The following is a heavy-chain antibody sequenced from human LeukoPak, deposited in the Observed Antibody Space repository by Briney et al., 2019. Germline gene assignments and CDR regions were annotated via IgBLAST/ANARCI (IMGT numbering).Heavy chain of an antibody. Sequence: GASVKVSCKASGYTFTSYGISWVRQAPGQGLEWMGWISAYNGNTNYAQKLQGRVTMTTDTSTSTAYMELRSLRSGDTAVYYCARGSPPRYYDFWSGYSTHDAFDIWGQGTMVTVSS. V-gene: IGHV1-18*01. CDR3: ARGSPPRYYDFWSGYSTHDAFDI. J-gene: IGHJ3*02. D-gene: IGHD3-3*01. CDR1: GYTFTSYG. CDR2: ISAYNGNT.